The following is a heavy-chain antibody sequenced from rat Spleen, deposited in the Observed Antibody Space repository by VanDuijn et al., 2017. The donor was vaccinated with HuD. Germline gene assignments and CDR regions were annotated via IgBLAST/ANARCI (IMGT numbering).Heavy chain of an antibody. J-gene: IGHJ2*01. CDR2: IIYDGTRT. Sequence: EVQLVESGGGLVQPGRSLKLSCVASGFTFSNYNMAWVRQAPKKGLEWVATIIYDGTRTFYRDSVQGRFTISRDNAKSTLYLQMDSLRSEDTATYYCARETGYNSYFDYWGQGVMVTVSS. CDR3: ARETGYNSYFDY. D-gene: IGHD1-4*01. CDR1: GFTFSNYN. V-gene: IGHV5S10*01.